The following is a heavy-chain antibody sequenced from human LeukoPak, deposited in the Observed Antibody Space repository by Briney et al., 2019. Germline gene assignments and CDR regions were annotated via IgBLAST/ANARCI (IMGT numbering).Heavy chain of an antibody. V-gene: IGHV3-74*01. CDR1: GFTFSSYW. CDR3: ARDSSHITMIGYFQH. J-gene: IGHJ1*01. CDR2: INSDGSST. D-gene: IGHD3-22*01. Sequence: GGSLRLSCAASGFTFSSYWLHWVRQAPGKGLVWVSRINSDGSSTSYADSVKGRFTISRDNAKNSLYLQMNGLRAEDTAVYYCARDSSHITMIGYFQHWGQGTLVTVSS.